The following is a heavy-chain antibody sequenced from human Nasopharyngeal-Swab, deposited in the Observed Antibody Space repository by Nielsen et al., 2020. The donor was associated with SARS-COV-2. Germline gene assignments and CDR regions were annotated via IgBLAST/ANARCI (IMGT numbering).Heavy chain of an antibody. D-gene: IGHD3-22*01. CDR3: ARASITMIVVVDAFDI. J-gene: IGHJ3*02. Sequence: WIRQPPGKGLEWIGYIYYSGSTYYNPSLKSRVTISVDTSKNQFSLKLSSVTAADTAVYYCARASITMIVVVDAFDIWGQGTIFTVSS. V-gene: IGHV4-31*02. CDR2: IYYSGST.